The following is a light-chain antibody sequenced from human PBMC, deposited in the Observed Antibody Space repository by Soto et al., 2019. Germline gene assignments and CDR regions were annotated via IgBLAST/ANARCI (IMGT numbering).Light chain of an antibody. V-gene: IGKV3-15*01. CDR1: QSVNDN. Sequence: EIVMTQSPVALSVFPGERVILSCRASQSVNDNVAWYQQKPGQAPRLLIYGASARVAGIPARFSGSGSGTAFTLTISSLQSEDFGLYYCQQYNNWPPITFGQGTRLEIK. CDR3: QQYNNWPPIT. CDR2: GAS. J-gene: IGKJ5*01.